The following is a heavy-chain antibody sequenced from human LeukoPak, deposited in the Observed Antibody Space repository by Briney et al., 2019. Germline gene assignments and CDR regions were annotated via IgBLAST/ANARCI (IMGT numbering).Heavy chain of an antibody. D-gene: IGHD6-19*01. CDR1: GFTFSSYS. CDR2: ISSSSGYI. CDR3: ARDADPTWVAGTSYYFDY. J-gene: IGHJ4*02. V-gene: IGHV3-21*01. Sequence: GRSLRLSCAASGFTFSSYSMNWVRQAPGKGLEWVSSISSSSGYIYYADSVKGRFTISRDNAKNSLYLQMNSLRAEDTAVYYCARDADPTWVAGTSYYFDYWGQGTLVTVSS.